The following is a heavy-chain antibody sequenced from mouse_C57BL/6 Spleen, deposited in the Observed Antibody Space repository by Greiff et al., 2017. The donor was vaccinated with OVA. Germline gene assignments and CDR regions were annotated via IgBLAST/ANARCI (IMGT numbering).Heavy chain of an antibody. Sequence: EVKVVESGGGLVKPRGSLKLSCAASGFTFSSYAMSWVRQTPEKRLEWVATISDGGSYTYYPDNVKGRFTISRDNAKNNLYLQMSHLKSEDTAMYYCARDKDSLYYYGSSLDYWGQGTTLTVSS. J-gene: IGHJ2*01. V-gene: IGHV5-4*01. CDR3: ARDKDSLYYYGSSLDY. CDR2: ISDGGSYT. CDR1: GFTFSSYA. D-gene: IGHD1-1*01.